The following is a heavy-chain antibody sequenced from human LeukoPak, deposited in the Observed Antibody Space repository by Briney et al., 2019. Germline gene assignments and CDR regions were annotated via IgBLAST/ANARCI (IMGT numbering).Heavy chain of an antibody. V-gene: IGHV3-11*04. CDR3: ARGYYYGMDV. J-gene: IGHJ6*02. Sequence: PGGSLRLSCAASGFTFSDYYMTWIRQAPGKGLDWVSYISSSGRNTYYADSVKGRFTISRDNAKNSLYLQMNSLRAEDTAVYYCARGYYYGMDVWGQGTTVTVSS. CDR1: GFTFSDYY. CDR2: ISSSGRNT.